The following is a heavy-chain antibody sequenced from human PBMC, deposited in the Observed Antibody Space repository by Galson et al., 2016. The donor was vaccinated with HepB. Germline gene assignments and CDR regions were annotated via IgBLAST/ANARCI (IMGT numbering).Heavy chain of an antibody. CDR1: GFAFSTYG. V-gene: IGHV3-33*01. CDR2: IWYDGSNK. D-gene: IGHD3-9*01. J-gene: IGHJ4*02. Sequence: SLRLSCAASGFAFSTYGMHWVRQARGKGLEWVAVIWYDGSNKNYADFVKGRFTISRDNSKNILYLQMNSLRAEDTAIYYCARGRYDILTLANWGQGTLVTVSS. CDR3: ARGRYDILTLAN.